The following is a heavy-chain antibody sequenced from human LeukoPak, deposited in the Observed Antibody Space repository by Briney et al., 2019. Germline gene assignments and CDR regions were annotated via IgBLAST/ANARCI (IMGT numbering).Heavy chain of an antibody. V-gene: IGHV1-2*02. Sequence: ASVKVSCKASGYTFTGYYMHWVRQAPGQGLEWMGWINPNSGGTNYAQKFQGRVTMTRDTSISTAYMELNRLRSDDTAVYYCARAEGLLHIIPDYWGQGTLVTVSS. J-gene: IGHJ4*02. CDR3: ARAEGLLHIIPDY. D-gene: IGHD2-21*01. CDR1: GYTFTGYY. CDR2: INPNSGGT.